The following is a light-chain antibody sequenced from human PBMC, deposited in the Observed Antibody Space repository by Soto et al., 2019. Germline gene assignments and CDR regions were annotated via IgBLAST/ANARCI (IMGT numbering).Light chain of an antibody. CDR2: GAS. CDR3: QQYGSSPQT. CDR1: QSVSSSY. Sequence: EIVLTQSPGTLSLSPGERATLSCRANQSVSSSYLAWYQQKPGQAPRLLIYGASSRATGIPDRFSGSGSGTDFTLTISRLEPEDFAVYYCQQYGSSPQTFGGGTKVEIK. V-gene: IGKV3-20*01. J-gene: IGKJ4*01.